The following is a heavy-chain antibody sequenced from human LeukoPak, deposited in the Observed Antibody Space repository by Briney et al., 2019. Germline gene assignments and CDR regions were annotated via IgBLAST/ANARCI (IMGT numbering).Heavy chain of an antibody. D-gene: IGHD4-17*01. Sequence: SETLSLTCAVYGGSFSGYYWSWIRQPPGKGLEWIGEINHSGSTSYNPSLKSRVTISVDTSKNQFSLKLSSVTAADTAVYYCARGPYDYGDYGGSFDYWGQGTLVTVSS. CDR1: GGSFSGYY. CDR3: ARGPYDYGDYGGSFDY. CDR2: INHSGST. J-gene: IGHJ4*02. V-gene: IGHV4-34*01.